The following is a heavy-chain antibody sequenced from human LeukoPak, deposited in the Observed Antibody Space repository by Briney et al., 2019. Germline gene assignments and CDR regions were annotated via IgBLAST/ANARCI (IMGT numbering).Heavy chain of an antibody. J-gene: IGHJ4*02. CDR1: GDSVSSNSAA. CDR2: TYYRSKWNN. CDR3: ARAGDLDFDY. V-gene: IGHV6-1*01. Sequence: SQTLSLTCAISGDSVSSNSAAWNWIRQSPSRGLEWLGRTYYRSKWNNDYAVSVKSRIIINPDTSKNHFSLQLNSVTPEVTAVYYCARAGDLDFDYWGQGTLVTVSS.